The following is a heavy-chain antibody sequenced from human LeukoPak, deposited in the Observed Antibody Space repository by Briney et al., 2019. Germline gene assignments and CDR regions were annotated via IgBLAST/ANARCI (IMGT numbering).Heavy chain of an antibody. CDR2: IRYDGSNK. CDR1: GFTFSSYG. Sequence: GGSLRLSCAGSGFTFSSYGMHWVRQAPGKGLEWVAFIRYDGSNKYYADSVKGRFTISRDNSKNTLYLQMNSLRAEDTAVYYCAKAGDILTGYTYFDYWGQGTLVTVSS. V-gene: IGHV3-30*02. D-gene: IGHD3-9*01. CDR3: AKAGDILTGYTYFDY. J-gene: IGHJ4*02.